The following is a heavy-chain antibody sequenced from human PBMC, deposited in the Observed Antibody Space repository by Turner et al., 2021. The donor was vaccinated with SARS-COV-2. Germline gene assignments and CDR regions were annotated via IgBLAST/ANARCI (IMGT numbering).Heavy chain of an antibody. D-gene: IGHD2-2*01. CDR3: ARSGAAALLRYNWFES. Sequence: EVQLVESGGGLVTPGGSLRLSCAASGFTFSSYDMNWVRQAPGKGLDWVSSITTGSDYIYYVRSVKGRFTVSRDNAKDLLFLQMNSLRGEDTGVYYCARSGAAALLRYNWFESWGQGTPVTVSS. CDR2: ITTGSDYI. J-gene: IGHJ5*01. V-gene: IGHV3-21*01. CDR1: GFTFSSYD.